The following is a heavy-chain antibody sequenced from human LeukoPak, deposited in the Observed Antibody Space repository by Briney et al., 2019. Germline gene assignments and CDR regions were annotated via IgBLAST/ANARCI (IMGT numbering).Heavy chain of an antibody. CDR1: GFTFSSYS. J-gene: IGHJ4*02. CDR2: IYSGGGT. D-gene: IGHD6-19*01. V-gene: IGHV3-66*01. Sequence: GGSLRLSCAASGFTFSSYSMNWVRQAPGKGLEWVSVIYSGGGTYYADSVKGRFAISRDNSKNTLYLQMNSLRPEDTAVYYCARVGYSSGWFRQWGQGTLVTVSS. CDR3: ARVGYSSGWFRQ.